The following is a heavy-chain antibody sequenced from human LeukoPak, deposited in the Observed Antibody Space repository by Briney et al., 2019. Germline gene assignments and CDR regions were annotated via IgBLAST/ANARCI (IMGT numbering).Heavy chain of an antibody. J-gene: IGHJ6*03. CDR2: ISGSGGST. CDR3: AKLDCSGGSCPFYYYYYMDV. V-gene: IGHV3-23*01. D-gene: IGHD2-15*01. CDR1: GFTFSRYA. Sequence: PGGSLRLSCAASGFTFSRYAMSWVRQAPGKGLEWVSAISGSGGSTYYADSVKGRFTISRDNSKNTLYLQMNSLRAEDTAVYYCAKLDCSGGSCPFYYYYYMDVWGKGTTVTVSS.